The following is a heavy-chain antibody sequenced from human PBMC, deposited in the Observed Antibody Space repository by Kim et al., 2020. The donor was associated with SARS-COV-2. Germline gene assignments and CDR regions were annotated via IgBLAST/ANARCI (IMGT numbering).Heavy chain of an antibody. V-gene: IGHV4-59*01. CDR3: ARATYSSTWHGFDP. Sequence: SETLSLTCSLSDGSFGRSYWNWLRQSPDKGLEWIGYIYYTGTTRYNPSLEGRVTMSVDTSKNQFPLIMKSVTAADSAVYFCARATYSSTWHGFDPWGQG. J-gene: IGHJ5*02. CDR2: IYYTGTT. CDR1: DGSFGRSY. D-gene: IGHD6-13*01.